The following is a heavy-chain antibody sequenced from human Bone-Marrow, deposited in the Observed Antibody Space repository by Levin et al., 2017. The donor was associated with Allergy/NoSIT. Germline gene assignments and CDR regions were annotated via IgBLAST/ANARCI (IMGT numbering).Heavy chain of an antibody. J-gene: IGHJ4*02. V-gene: IGHV3-33*01. Sequence: PGGSLRLSCVASGFTFRTYTMHWVRQAPGKGLEWLAVIYFDGSNENYAESVKGRFSISRDNVKNTVYLQMNNLRVEDTAVYYCARERDDYGNPGDFDYWGQGAQVTVSS. CDR3: ARERDDYGNPGDFDY. D-gene: IGHD4/OR15-4a*01. CDR1: GFTFRTYT. CDR2: IYFDGSNE.